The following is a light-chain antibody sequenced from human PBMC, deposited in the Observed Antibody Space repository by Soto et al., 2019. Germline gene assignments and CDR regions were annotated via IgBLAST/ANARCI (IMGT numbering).Light chain of an antibody. Sequence: QSVLTQPRSVSGSPGQSVTISCAGTSSDVGGYNYVSWYQHHPGKAPKLMIYDVTKRPSGVPDRFSGSKSGNTASLTISGLQAEDEGDYFCSSYAGSDTYVVFGGGTQLTVL. CDR3: SSYAGSDTYVV. CDR2: DVT. CDR1: SSDVGGYNY. V-gene: IGLV2-11*01. J-gene: IGLJ2*01.